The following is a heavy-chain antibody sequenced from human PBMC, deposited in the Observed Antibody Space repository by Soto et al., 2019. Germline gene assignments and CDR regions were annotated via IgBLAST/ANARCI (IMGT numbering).Heavy chain of an antibody. CDR1: GFTFDAFW. CDR3: ARGGYDFGAEDY. Sequence: PVGSLRLSCTVSGFTFDAFWMTWVRQAPGKGLEWVANIKQDGSKQYYVDSVKGRFTISRDNAKSSLYLQMNSLRVEDTAVYYCARGGYDFGAEDYWGQGTLVTVSS. D-gene: IGHD3-3*01. V-gene: IGHV3-7*01. CDR2: IKQDGSKQ. J-gene: IGHJ4*02.